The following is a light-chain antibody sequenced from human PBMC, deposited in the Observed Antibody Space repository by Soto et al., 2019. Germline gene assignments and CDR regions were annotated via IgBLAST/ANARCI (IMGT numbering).Light chain of an antibody. CDR2: DAS. CDR3: QQRTDWPYT. CDR1: QSVNSY. V-gene: IGKV3-11*01. Sequence: EIVLTQSPVTLSLSPGERVTLSCRASQSVNSYLAWYQQKPGQAPRLLIYDASNRATGIPARFSGSGSETDFTLTISSLAPEDFAVYYCQQRTDWPYTFGQGTKLEI. J-gene: IGKJ2*01.